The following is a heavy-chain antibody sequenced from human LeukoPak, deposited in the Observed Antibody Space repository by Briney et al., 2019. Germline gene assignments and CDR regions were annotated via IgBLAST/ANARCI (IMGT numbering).Heavy chain of an antibody. D-gene: IGHD3-16*01. V-gene: IGHV1-18*01. CDR1: GYTFTSYG. CDR2: ISAYNGNT. Sequence: ASVKVSCKASGYTFTSYGVSWVRQAPGQGLEWMGWISAYNGNTNYAQKLQGRVTMTTDTSTSTAYMELRSLRSDDTAVYYCARDMRGGSWFDPWGQGTLVTVSS. CDR3: ARDMRGGSWFDP. J-gene: IGHJ5*02.